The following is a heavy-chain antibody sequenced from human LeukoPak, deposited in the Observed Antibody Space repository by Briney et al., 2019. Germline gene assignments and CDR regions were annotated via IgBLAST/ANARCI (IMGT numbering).Heavy chain of an antibody. D-gene: IGHD5-12*01. CDR1: GFTFDDYA. CDR2: ISWNSGSI. J-gene: IGHJ4*02. CDR3: AKDRRGYSGTFDY. V-gene: IGHV3-9*01. Sequence: GGSLRLSCAASGFTFDDYAMHWVRRAPGKGLEWVSGISWNSGSIGYADSVKGRFTISRDNAKNSLYLQMNSLRAEDTALYYCAKDRRGYSGTFDYWGQGTLVTVSS.